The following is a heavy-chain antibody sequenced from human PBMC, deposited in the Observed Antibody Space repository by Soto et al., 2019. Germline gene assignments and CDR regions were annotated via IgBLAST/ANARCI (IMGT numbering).Heavy chain of an antibody. CDR2: IWYDGSNK. V-gene: IGHV3-33*01. J-gene: IGHJ4*02. CDR3: ARDREEYSSGWYSY. CDR1: GFTFISYG. Sequence: QAGGSLRLSCAASGFTFISYGMHWVRQAPGKGLEWVAVIWYDGSNKYYADSVKGRFTISRDNSKNTLYLQMNSLRAEDTAVYYCARDREEYSSGWYSYWGQGTLVTVSS. D-gene: IGHD6-19*01.